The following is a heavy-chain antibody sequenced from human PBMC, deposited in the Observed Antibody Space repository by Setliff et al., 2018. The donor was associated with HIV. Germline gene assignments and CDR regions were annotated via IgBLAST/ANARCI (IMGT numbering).Heavy chain of an antibody. CDR2: IIPIFGTA. Sequence: SVKVSCKASGGTFSSYAISWVRQAPGQGLEWMGRIIPIFGTANYAQKFQDRVTMTTDTSTSTAYMELSSLRSDDTAMYYCARDWEPAVSIDCFDPWGQGTLVTVSS. CDR1: GGTFSSYA. CDR3: ARDWEPAVSIDCFDP. J-gene: IGHJ5*02. V-gene: IGHV1-69*05. D-gene: IGHD3-3*02.